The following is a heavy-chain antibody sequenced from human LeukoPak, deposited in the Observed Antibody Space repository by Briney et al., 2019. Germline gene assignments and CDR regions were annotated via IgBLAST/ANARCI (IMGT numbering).Heavy chain of an antibody. V-gene: IGHV4-34*01. J-gene: IGHJ3*02. Sequence: SETLSLTCAVYGGSFSGYYWSWIRQPPGKGLEWIGEINHSGSTNYNPSLKSRVTISVDTSKNQFSLKLSSVTAADTAVYYCARAWSTVGAFDIWGQGTMVTVSS. CDR2: INHSGST. CDR1: GGSFSGYY. D-gene: IGHD4-17*01. CDR3: ARAWSTVGAFDI.